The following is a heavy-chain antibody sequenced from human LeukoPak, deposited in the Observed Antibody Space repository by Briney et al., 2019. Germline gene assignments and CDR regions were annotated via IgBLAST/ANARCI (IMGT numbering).Heavy chain of an antibody. D-gene: IGHD1-1*01. V-gene: IGHV3-7*03. CDR3: ARDTGGGFDP. Sequence: GGSLRLSCAASGFNFRNYWISWVRQAPGKGLEWVANIKDDGRDKYYVDSVKGRSTISRDNARNSLSLQMNSLRVEDTAVYYCARDTGGGFDPWGQGTLVTVSS. CDR2: IKDDGRDK. CDR1: GFNFRNYW. J-gene: IGHJ5*02.